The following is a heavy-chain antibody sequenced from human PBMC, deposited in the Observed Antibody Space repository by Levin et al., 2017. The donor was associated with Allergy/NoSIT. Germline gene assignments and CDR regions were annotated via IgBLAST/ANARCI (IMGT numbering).Heavy chain of an antibody. CDR2: IWYDGSNK. CDR3: ARVLVAGSSFDY. J-gene: IGHJ4*02. Sequence: GGSLRLSCVASGFSFSNYGMHWVRLAPGKGLEWVAVIWYDGSNKYYADSVKGRFTISRDSSKNTLYLQMNSLRAEDTAIYYCARVLVAGSSFDYWGQGTLVTVSS. V-gene: IGHV3-33*01. D-gene: IGHD2-8*02. CDR1: GFSFSNYG.